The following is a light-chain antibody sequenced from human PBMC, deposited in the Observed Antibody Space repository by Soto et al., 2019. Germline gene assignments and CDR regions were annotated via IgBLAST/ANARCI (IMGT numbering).Light chain of an antibody. Sequence: QAVVTQEPSLTVSPGGTVTLTCGSSTGAVTRTHYPYWFQQKPGQAPRTLIYDTDNRYSWTPARFSGSLLGGQAALTLSGAQAYDEAYYYCLLLYSGTPRVFGDGTKVTVL. CDR1: TGAVTRTHY. CDR2: DTD. V-gene: IGLV7-46*01. CDR3: LLLYSGTPRV. J-gene: IGLJ1*01.